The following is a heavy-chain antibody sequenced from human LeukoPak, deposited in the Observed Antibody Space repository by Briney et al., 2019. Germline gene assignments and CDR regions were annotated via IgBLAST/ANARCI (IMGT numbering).Heavy chain of an antibody. Sequence: SETLSLTCAVSGYSISSGYYWGCIRQHPGKRLEWIGSIYHSGSTYYNPSRKNPVTISVDTSKNQFSLKLSSVTAADTAVYYCARGFTYYYDSSGSPPLGWGQGTLVTVSS. CDR1: GYSISSGYY. CDR2: IYHSGST. J-gene: IGHJ4*02. CDR3: ARGFTYYYDSSGSPPLG. V-gene: IGHV4-38-2*01. D-gene: IGHD3-22*01.